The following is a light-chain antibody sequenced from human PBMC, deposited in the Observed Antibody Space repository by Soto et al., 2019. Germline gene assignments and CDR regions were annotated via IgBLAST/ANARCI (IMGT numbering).Light chain of an antibody. CDR3: SSYTSSSTYV. CDR1: SSDVGGYNF. J-gene: IGLJ1*01. V-gene: IGLV2-14*03. CDR2: EVS. Sequence: QSVLTQPASVFGSPGQSITFSCTGTSSDVGGYNFVSWYQQHPGKAPKLMIYEVSSRPSGVSNRFSGSTSRNTASLTISGLQAEDEADYYCSSYTSSSTYVVGTWTKAPVL.